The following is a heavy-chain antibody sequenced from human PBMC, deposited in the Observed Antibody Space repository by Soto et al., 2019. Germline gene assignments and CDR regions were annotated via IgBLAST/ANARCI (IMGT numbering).Heavy chain of an antibody. Sequence: GGSLRLSCAASGFTFSSYAMSWVRQAPGKGLEWVSAISGSGGSTYYADSVKGRFTISRDNSKNTLYLQMNSLRAEDTAVYYCAKEHYDFWSGYPDAAFDYWGQGTLVTVSS. D-gene: IGHD3-3*01. V-gene: IGHV3-23*01. CDR3: AKEHYDFWSGYPDAAFDY. CDR1: GFTFSSYA. J-gene: IGHJ4*02. CDR2: ISGSGGST.